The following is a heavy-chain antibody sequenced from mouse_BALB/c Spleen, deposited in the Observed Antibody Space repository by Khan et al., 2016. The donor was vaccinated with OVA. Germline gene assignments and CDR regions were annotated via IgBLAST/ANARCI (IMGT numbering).Heavy chain of an antibody. J-gene: IGHJ3*01. CDR1: GFNINDTY. CDR2: IDPPNDDS. D-gene: IGHD2-13*01. Sequence: VQLQQSGAELVKPGASVKLSCSASGFNINDTYIHWMKQRPEQGLEWIGRIDPPNDDSKYGPKFQAKATLTADTSSNTAYLQLSSLTSEDAAVYCCATHYGDPFAFWGQGTLVSVSA. V-gene: IGHV14-3*02. CDR3: ATHYGDPFAF.